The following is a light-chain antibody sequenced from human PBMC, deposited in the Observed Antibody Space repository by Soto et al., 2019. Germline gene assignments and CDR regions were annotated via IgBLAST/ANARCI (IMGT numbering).Light chain of an antibody. J-gene: IGLJ1*01. CDR3: TSYAGINNFCV. CDR2: DVT. Sequence: QSALTQPLSASGSPGQSVTISCTGTSSDVGSYNYVSWYQQHPGEAPKLIIYDVTKRPSGVPDRFSGSKSGNTASLTVSGLQTEDEADYYCTSYAGINNFCVFGTGTKLTVL. V-gene: IGLV2-8*01. CDR1: SSDVGSYNY.